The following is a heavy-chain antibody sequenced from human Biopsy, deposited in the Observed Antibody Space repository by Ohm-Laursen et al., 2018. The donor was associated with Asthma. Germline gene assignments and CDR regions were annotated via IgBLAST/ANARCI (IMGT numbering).Heavy chain of an antibody. CDR3: ARKAGSCISRSCYSLDF. Sequence: GASVKVSCKSLGGTFNTYVIGWVRQAPGQGLEWMGGINSAIGTTTYPQKFQDRVTITADDSTSTVYMELSSLRSEDTAVYYCARKAGSCISRSCYSLDFWGQGTLVTVSP. V-gene: IGHV1-69*13. CDR2: INSAIGTT. D-gene: IGHD2-15*01. CDR1: GGTFNTYV. J-gene: IGHJ4*02.